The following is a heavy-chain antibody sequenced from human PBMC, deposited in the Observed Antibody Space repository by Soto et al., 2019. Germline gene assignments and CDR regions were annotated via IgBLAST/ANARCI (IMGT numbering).Heavy chain of an antibody. CDR3: LARFCSRTRCYRTENGSDV. V-gene: IGHV3-23*01. CDR2: ISGYVDKT. J-gene: IGHJ6*02. CDR1: PFSLSHCA. Sequence: PGGSMRLSCVAPPFSLSHCARSWVRQAPGRRLAWFSGISGYVDKTSYADFVKGRFTILRDNSKNTFLLQLNSLRYEYTAVYDCLARFCSRTRCYRTENGSDVLGHGATVTVSS. D-gene: IGHD2-2*01.